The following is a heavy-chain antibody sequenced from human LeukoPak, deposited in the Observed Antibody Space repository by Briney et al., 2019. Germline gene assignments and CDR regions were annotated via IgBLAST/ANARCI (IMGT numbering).Heavy chain of an antibody. J-gene: IGHJ4*02. Sequence: KPSETLSLTCAVYGDSFSGYYWSWIRQPPGKGLEWIGEINHSGSTNYNPSLKSRVTISVDTSKNQFSLKLSSVTAADTAVYYCARLSGLRYFDWLLSPFDYWGQGTLVTVSS. CDR2: INHSGST. V-gene: IGHV4-34*01. CDR3: ARLSGLRYFDWLLSPFDY. D-gene: IGHD3-9*01. CDR1: GDSFSGYY.